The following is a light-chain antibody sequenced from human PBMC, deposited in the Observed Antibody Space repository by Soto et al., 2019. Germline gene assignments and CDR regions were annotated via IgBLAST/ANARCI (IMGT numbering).Light chain of an antibody. V-gene: IGLV1-40*01. J-gene: IGLJ1*01. CDR1: SSNIGAGYD. Sequence: QSVLTQPPSVSGAPRQRVTISCTGSSSNIGAGYDVHWYQRLPGTAPKLLIYANTNRPSGVPDRFSGTKSATSASASLAITGLQAEDEADYYCQSYDSTLSGYVFGTGTKVNVL. CDR2: ANT. CDR3: QSYDSTLSGYV.